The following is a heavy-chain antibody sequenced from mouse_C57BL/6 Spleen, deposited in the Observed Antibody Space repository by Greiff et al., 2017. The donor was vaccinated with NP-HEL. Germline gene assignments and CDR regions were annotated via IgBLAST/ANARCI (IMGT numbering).Heavy chain of an antibody. CDR1: GYTFTDYY. CDR2: IYPGSGNT. V-gene: IGHV1-76*01. CDR3: AREGNYYGSSYDY. D-gene: IGHD1-1*01. Sequence: QVQPQQSGAELVRPGASVKLSCKASGYTFTDYYINWVKQRPGQGLEWIARIYPGSGNTYYNEKFKGKATLTAEKSSSTAYMQLSSLTSEDSAVYFCAREGNYYGSSYDYWGQGTTLTVSS. J-gene: IGHJ2*01.